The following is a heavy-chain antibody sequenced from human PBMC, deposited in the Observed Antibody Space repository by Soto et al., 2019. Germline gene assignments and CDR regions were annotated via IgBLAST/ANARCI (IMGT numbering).Heavy chain of an antibody. CDR2: ISGSGGSA. CDR3: AKDPYSGVLVPVAIGFDP. CDR1: GFTFSNYA. J-gene: IGHJ5*02. V-gene: IGHV3-23*01. Sequence: GGSLRLSCAASGFTFSNYAMTWVRQCPGKGLEWVSAISGSGGSAYYADSVKGRFTISRDNSKNTLYLQMNGLRADDSGVYYCAKDPYSGVLVPVAIGFDPWGPGTLVTVSS. D-gene: IGHD2-2*01.